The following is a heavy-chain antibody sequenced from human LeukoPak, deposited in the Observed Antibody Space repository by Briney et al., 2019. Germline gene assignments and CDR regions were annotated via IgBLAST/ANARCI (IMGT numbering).Heavy chain of an antibody. J-gene: IGHJ4*02. V-gene: IGHV3-30*03. CDR2: ISYDGSNK. CDR3: ALGAHYYDSSGEQISSFDY. D-gene: IGHD3-22*01. Sequence: GGSLRLSCAASGFTFSSYGMHWVGQAPGKGLEWVSVISYDGSNKYYADSVKGRFTISRDNSKNTLYLQMNSLRAEDTAVYYCALGAHYYDSSGEQISSFDYWGQGTLVTVSS. CDR1: GFTFSSYG.